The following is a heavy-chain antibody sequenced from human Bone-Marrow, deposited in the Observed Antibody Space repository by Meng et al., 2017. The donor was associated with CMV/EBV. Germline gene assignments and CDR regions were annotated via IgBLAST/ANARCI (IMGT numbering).Heavy chain of an antibody. CDR3: HAQRGVATNPPTEYYFDY. CDR1: GFTFSSYW. D-gene: IGHD5-12*01. CDR2: IKQDGSEK. V-gene: IGHV3-7*01. J-gene: IGHJ4*02. Sequence: GGSLRLSCAAFGFTFSSYWMSWVRQAPGKGLEWVANIKQDGSEKYYVDSVKGRFTISRDNAKNSLYLQMNSLRAEDTAVYYCHAQRGVATNPPTEYYFDYWGQGTLVTVSS.